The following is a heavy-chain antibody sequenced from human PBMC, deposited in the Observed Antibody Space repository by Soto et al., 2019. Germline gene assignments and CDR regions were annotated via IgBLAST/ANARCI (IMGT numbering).Heavy chain of an antibody. CDR2: IYSGGST. J-gene: IGHJ6*03. V-gene: IGHV3-66*01. CDR3: ARSPYNWNYVDYYYYYMDV. CDR1: GFTVSSNY. D-gene: IGHD1-7*01. Sequence: GSLRLSCAASGFTVSSNYMSWVRQAPGKGLEWVSVIYSGGSTYYADSVKGRFTISRDNSKNTLYLQMNSLRAEDTAVYYCARSPYNWNYVDYYYYYMDVWGKGTTVTVSS.